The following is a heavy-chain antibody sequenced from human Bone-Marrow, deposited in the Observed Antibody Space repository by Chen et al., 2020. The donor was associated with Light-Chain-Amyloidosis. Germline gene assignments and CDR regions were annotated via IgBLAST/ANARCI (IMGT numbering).Heavy chain of an antibody. CDR2: IHTSVIT. Sequence: QMHLQESGPGLVKPSETLSLTCNVSSGSLSNYYWTWIRQPPGKGPEWTGYIHTSVITNYNPSLTSRVTLSVDTSKNQFSLKLASVTAADTAVYYCVRDGGLGTYYVFDYWGQGIPVTVSS. D-gene: IGHD3-10*01. CDR1: SGSLSNYY. J-gene: IGHJ4*02. V-gene: IGHV4-4*08. CDR3: VRDGGLGTYYVFDY.